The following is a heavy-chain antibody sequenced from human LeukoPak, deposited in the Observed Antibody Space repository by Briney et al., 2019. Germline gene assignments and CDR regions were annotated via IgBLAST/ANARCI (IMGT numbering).Heavy chain of an antibody. Sequence: GGSLRLSCAASGFTFSSYAMSWVRQAPGKGLEWVSAISGSGGSTYYADSVKGRFTISRDDSKDTLYLQMNSLRAEDTAVYYCAKGSWLALIPKTYGYWGQGTLVTVSS. CDR2: ISGSGGST. D-gene: IGHD6-19*01. CDR3: AKGSWLALIPKTYGY. J-gene: IGHJ4*02. CDR1: GFTFSSYA. V-gene: IGHV3-23*01.